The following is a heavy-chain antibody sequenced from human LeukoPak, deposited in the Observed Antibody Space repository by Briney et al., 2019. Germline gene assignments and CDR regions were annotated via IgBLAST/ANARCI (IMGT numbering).Heavy chain of an antibody. D-gene: IGHD3-3*01. CDR2: IYYSGST. J-gene: IGHJ4*02. CDR3: ARVGTTFGVVDY. Sequence: SETLSLTCTVSGGSISSGGYSWSWIRQHPGKGLEWIGYIYYSGSTYYNPSLKSRVTISVDTSKNQFSLKLSSVTAADTAVYYCARVGTTFGVVDYWGQGTLVTVSS. V-gene: IGHV4-31*03. CDR1: GGSISSGGYS.